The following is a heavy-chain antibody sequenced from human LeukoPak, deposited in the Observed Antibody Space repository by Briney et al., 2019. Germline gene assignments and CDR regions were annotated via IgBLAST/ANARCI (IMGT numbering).Heavy chain of an antibody. D-gene: IGHD3-10*01. Sequence: SETLSLTCTVFGGSFTDYFWTWIRHSPGKGLEWIGEINDYTGDTKYNPSLKSRVTMSVDTSKNQFSLKLSSVTAADTAVYYCARDWRVDVGITIVRIPYYYGMDVWGQGTTVTVSS. J-gene: IGHJ6*02. CDR3: ARDWRVDVGITIVRIPYYYGMDV. V-gene: IGHV4-34*10. CDR1: GGSFTDYF. CDR2: INDYTGDT.